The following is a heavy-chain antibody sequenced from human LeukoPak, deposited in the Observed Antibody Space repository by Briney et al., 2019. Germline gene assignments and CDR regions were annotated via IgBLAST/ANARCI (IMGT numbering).Heavy chain of an antibody. CDR3: ARGPLPRDRYQENYYYMDV. V-gene: IGHV3-48*01. CDR1: GFTFSSYS. CDR2: ISSSSSTI. Sequence: GGSLRLSCAASGFTFSSYSMNWVRQAPGKGLEWVSYISSSSSTIYYADSVKGRFTISRDNAKNSLYLQMNSLRAEDTAVYYCARGPLPRDRYQENYYYMDVWGKGTTVTVSS. J-gene: IGHJ6*03. D-gene: IGHD2-2*01.